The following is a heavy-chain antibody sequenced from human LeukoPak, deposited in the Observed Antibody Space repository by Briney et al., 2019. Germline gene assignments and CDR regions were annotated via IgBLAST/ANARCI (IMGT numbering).Heavy chain of an antibody. CDR1: GCTFSSYA. CDR2: IIPIFGTA. J-gene: IGHJ5*02. D-gene: IGHD1-26*01. CDR3: ARDRSGSYSVSWFDP. V-gene: IGHV1-69*13. Sequence: ASVKVSCKASGCTFSSYAISWVRQAPGQGLEWMGGIIPIFGTANYAQKFQGRVTITADESTNTAYMELSSLRSEDTAVYYCARDRSGSYSVSWFDPWGQGTLVTVSS.